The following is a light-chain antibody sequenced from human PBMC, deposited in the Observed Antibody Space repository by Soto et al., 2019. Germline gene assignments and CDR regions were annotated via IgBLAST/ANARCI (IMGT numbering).Light chain of an antibody. CDR3: SSYTTSTTRQIL. V-gene: IGLV2-14*03. J-gene: IGLJ1*01. CDR2: DVS. Sequence: QSVLTQPASVSGSPGQSITISCTGTSSDVGGYNYVSWYQHHPGKAPKLLIYDVSNRPSGISNRFSRSRSENTASLTISGLQPEDEADTYCSSYTTSTTRQILFGTGTKVTV. CDR1: SSDVGGYNY.